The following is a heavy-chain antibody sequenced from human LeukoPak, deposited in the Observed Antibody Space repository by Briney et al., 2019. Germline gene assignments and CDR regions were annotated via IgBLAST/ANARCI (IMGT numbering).Heavy chain of an antibody. D-gene: IGHD1-26*01. V-gene: IGHV3-7*01. CDR2: IKKEGSEK. CDR3: ARDPYSGTYGNTYYYYMDV. CDR1: GFPFSSVW. Sequence: GGSLGLPGAASGFPFSSVWIGWVGQPPGRGLKWLAKIKKEGSEKYYVDSVKGRFTISRDNARNSLYLQMNSLRVEDTAVYYCARDPYSGTYGNTYYYYMDVWGKGTTVTISS. J-gene: IGHJ6*03.